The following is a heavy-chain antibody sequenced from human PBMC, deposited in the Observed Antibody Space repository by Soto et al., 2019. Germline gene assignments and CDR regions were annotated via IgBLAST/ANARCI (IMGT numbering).Heavy chain of an antibody. CDR2: IYYSGST. V-gene: IGHV4-59*01. CDR1: GGSISGYY. J-gene: IGHJ5*02. Sequence: SETLSRTCTVSGGSISGYYWNWIRQPPGKALEWIGYIYYSGSTNYNPSLKSRVTISVDTSKNQCSLRLTSVTAADTAVYYCARGSGHFDPWGQGTLVTVSS. CDR3: ARGSGHFDP. D-gene: IGHD2-15*01.